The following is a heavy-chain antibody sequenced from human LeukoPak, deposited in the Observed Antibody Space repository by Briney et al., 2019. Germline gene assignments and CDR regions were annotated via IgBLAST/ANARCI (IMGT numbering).Heavy chain of an antibody. J-gene: IGHJ4*02. CDR2: ISYDGSNK. V-gene: IGHV3-30*18. CDR1: GFTFSNFG. D-gene: IGHD4-17*01. Sequence: GGSLRLSCAASGFTFSNFGMHWVRQAPGKGLEWVAVISYDGSNKHYADSVQGRFSISRDNYKNTLYLQMNSLRVEDTAVYYCAKGWNTVDYWGQGTLVTVCS. CDR3: AKGWNTVDY.